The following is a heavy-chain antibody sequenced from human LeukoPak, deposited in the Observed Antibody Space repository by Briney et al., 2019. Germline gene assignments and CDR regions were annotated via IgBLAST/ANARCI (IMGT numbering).Heavy chain of an antibody. Sequence: PGGSLRLSCAASGFTFTGYWMSWVRQAPGKGLGWVANIKQDGSEEYYVDSVKGRFTISRDNAKNSLYLQMNSLRAEDTAVYYCARDHDYGGNSDYLGQGTLVTVSS. J-gene: IGHJ4*02. V-gene: IGHV3-7*05. D-gene: IGHD4-23*01. CDR3: ARDHDYGGNSDY. CDR2: IKQDGSEE. CDR1: GFTFTGYW.